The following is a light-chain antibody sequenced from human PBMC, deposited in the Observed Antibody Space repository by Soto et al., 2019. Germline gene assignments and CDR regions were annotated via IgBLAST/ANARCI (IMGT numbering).Light chain of an antibody. CDR2: DVS. CDR3: CSFTSSTTYV. V-gene: IGLV2-14*03. Sequence: QSVLTQPASVSGSPGQSITISCTGTSSDVGGYKYVSWYQLHPGKAPKLMIYDVSNRPSGVSNRFSGSKSGNTASLTISGLQAEDEADYYCCSFTSSTTYVFGTGTKLTVL. CDR1: SSDVGGYKY. J-gene: IGLJ1*01.